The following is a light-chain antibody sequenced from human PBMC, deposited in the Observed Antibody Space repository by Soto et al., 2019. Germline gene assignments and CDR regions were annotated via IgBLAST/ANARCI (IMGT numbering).Light chain of an antibody. V-gene: IGKV1-6*01. CDR3: QQYKSYSPIT. J-gene: IGKJ5*01. CDR2: AAS. Sequence: AIQVTQSPSSLSASVGDRVTISCRASQDIRSDLCWYQQEPGKAPKMLIFAASNLQSGVPSRFSGNASGTTFTLTISSLQPDDFATYYCQQYKSYSPITFGQGTRLESK. CDR1: QDIRSD.